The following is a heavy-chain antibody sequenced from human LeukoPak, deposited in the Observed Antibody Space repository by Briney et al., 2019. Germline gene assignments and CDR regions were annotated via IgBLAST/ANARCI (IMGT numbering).Heavy chain of an antibody. V-gene: IGHV4-38-2*02. D-gene: IGHD6-13*01. CDR3: ARAYSSSWYFNWFDP. CDR1: GYSISSGYF. Sequence: PSETLSLTCTVSGYSISSGYFWGWIRQPPGKGLEWIGTIYNSGSTYYNASLESRVTISVDTSKNQFSLKLSSVTAADTAVYYCARAYSSSWYFNWFDPWGQGTLVTVSS. J-gene: IGHJ5*02. CDR2: IYNSGST.